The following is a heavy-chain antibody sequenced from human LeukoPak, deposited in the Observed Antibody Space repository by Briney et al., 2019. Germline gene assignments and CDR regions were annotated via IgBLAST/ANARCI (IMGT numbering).Heavy chain of an antibody. CDR3: AGGPMTTVTPGVI. Sequence: RASVKVSCKASGGTFSSYAISWVRQAPGQGLEWMGGIIPIFGTANYAQKLQGRVTMTTDTSTSTAYMELRSLRSDDTAVYYCAGGPMTTVTPGVIWGQGTLVTVSS. CDR1: GGTFSSYA. D-gene: IGHD4-17*01. CDR2: IIPIFGTA. V-gene: IGHV1-69*05. J-gene: IGHJ4*02.